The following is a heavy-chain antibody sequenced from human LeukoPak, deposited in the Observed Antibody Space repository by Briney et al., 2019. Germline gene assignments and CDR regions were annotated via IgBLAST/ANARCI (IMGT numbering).Heavy chain of an antibody. J-gene: IGHJ4*02. CDR2: INTDGSST. V-gene: IGHV3-74*01. Sequence: LGGSLRLSCAASGFTFSSYWMHWVRHAPGKGLVWVSHINTDGSSTTYADSVKGRLTISRDNAKNTLYLQMNSLRAEYTAVYYCARSGGSSSLGYWGQGTLVTVSS. CDR1: GFTFSSYW. CDR3: ARSGGSSSLGY. D-gene: IGHD6-6*01.